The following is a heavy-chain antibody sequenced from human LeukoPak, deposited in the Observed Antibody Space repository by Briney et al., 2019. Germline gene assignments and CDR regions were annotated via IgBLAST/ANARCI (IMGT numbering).Heavy chain of an antibody. V-gene: IGHV3-66*01. Sequence: PGGSLRLSCAASGFTVSSNCMSWVRQAPGKGLEWVSVIYSGGSTYYADSVKGRFTISRDNSKNTLYLQMNSLRAEDTAVYYCARDLYGGNSSYWGQGTLVTVSS. CDR2: IYSGGST. CDR3: ARDLYGGNSSY. CDR1: GFTVSSNC. D-gene: IGHD4-23*01. J-gene: IGHJ4*02.